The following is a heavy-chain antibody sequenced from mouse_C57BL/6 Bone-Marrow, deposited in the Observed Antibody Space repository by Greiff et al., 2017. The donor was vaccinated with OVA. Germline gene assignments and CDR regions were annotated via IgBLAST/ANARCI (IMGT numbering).Heavy chain of an antibody. V-gene: IGHV5-4*01. CDR2: ISDGGSYT. D-gene: IGHD3-2*02. CDR1: GFTFSSYA. J-gene: IGHJ2*01. Sequence: EVKLMESGGGLVKPGGSLKLSCAASGFTFSSYAMSWVRQTPEKRLEWVATISDGGSYTYYPDNVKGRFTISRDNAKNNLYLQMSHLKSEDTAMYYCARDRLRLRLFDYWGQGTTLTVSS. CDR3: ARDRLRLRLFDY.